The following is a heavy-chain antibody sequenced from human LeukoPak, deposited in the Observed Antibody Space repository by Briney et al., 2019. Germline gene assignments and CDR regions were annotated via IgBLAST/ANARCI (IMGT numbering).Heavy chain of an antibody. V-gene: IGHV4-59*12. CDR1: GGSIRSDY. CDR2: THYSGSP. Sequence: PSETLSLTCTVSGGSIRSDYWSWIRQPPGKGLEWIGYTHYSGSPNYNPSLTSRVTISVDTSKNQFSLKLTSVTAADTAVYFCARRRIAGTTITTWGQGTLVTVSS. D-gene: IGHD5-12*01. CDR3: ARRRIAGTTITT. J-gene: IGHJ4*02.